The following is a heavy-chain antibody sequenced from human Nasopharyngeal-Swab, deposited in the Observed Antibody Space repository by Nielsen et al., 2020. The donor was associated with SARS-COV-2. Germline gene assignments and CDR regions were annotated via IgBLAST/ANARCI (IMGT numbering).Heavy chain of an antibody. CDR2: VTGSGSTT. Sequence: GESLKISCTVSGITFSRYGMHWVRQAPGKGLEWVSSVTGSGSTTKYADSVKGRFTISRDNSNKKVYLQMHSLRAEDSAVYYCAKDRYCSGGACYFNGFDSWGQGTLVTVSS. D-gene: IGHD2-15*01. CDR3: AKDRYCSGGACYFNGFDS. CDR1: GITFSRYG. J-gene: IGHJ4*02. V-gene: IGHV3-NL1*01.